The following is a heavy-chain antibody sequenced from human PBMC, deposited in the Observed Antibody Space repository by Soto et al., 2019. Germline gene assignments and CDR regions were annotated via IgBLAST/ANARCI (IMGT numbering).Heavy chain of an antibody. CDR2: SSWDSDSV. CDR3: AKDINPSLDVIVGLATVPKSHNYYMHE. V-gene: IGHV3-9*01. J-gene: IGHJ6*03. D-gene: IGHD2-15*01. Sequence: EVQLVESGGGLVQPGRSLRLSCAASGFTYDDYAMHWVRQAPGKGVEWVSGSSWDSDSVAYADSVRGRFTVSRDNAMNSLYLQMISLRSEHTILYYCAKDINPSLDVIVGLATVPKSHNYYMHESRKGTMLTVSS. CDR1: GFTYDDYA.